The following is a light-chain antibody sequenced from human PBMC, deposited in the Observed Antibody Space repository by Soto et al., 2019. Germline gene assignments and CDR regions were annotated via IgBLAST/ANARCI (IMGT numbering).Light chain of an antibody. J-gene: IGKJ1*01. V-gene: IGKV3-20*01. Sequence: EIVLTQSPATLSLSPGERATLSCRASQSVSSNYLAWYQQKPGQAPGLLIHGASSRATGIPDRFSGSGSGTDFTLTISRLEPEDFAVYYCHQYGTSPWTFGQGTKVDI. CDR2: GAS. CDR1: QSVSSNY. CDR3: HQYGTSPWT.